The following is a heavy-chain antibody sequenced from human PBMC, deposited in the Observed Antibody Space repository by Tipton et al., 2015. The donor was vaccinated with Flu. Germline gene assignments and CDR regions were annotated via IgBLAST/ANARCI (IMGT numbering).Heavy chain of an antibody. Sequence: TLSLTCTVSGGSIGSYYWNWIRQPPGKGLEWIGYIYNNQYTKYSPSLKSRVTISVDSSRKQFSLQLRSVTAADTAVYYCARTFGSGTYYRMLFDYWGQGTLVTVSS. D-gene: IGHD3-10*01. CDR2: IYNNQYT. CDR3: ARTFGSGTYYRMLFDY. CDR1: GGSIGSYY. V-gene: IGHV4-4*08. J-gene: IGHJ4*02.